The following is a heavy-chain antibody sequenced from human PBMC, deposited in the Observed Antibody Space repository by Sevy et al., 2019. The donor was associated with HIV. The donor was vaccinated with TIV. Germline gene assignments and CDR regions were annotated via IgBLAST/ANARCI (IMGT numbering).Heavy chain of an antibody. CDR2: IYSSGGA. Sequence: GGSLRLSCAASGFIVRSNYMTWVRQAPGKGLEWVSVIYSSGGAYYADSVKGRFTISRDNSQNTLDLQMKSLRAEDTAVYYWGRGGGGVTVDHWGQGTLVTVSS. V-gene: IGHV3-53*01. J-gene: IGHJ5*02. CDR3: GRGGGGVTVDH. CDR1: GFIVRSNY. D-gene: IGHD2-21*02.